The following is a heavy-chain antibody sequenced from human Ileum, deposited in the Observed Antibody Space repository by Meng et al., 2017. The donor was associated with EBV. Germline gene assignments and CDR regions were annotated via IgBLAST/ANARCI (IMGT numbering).Heavy chain of an antibody. Sequence: QGQLPELGPGLVKPSTTLALTCTVSGGSISSSNYYWSWIRQPPGKGLEWSWQIYNSGSTYYNPSLKSRITISVDTSKNQFSLKLSSVTAADTAVYYCARGQKGYFDLWGRGTLVTVSS. V-gene: IGHV4-30-4*01. CDR3: ARGQKGYFDL. CDR2: IYNSGST. J-gene: IGHJ2*01. CDR1: GGSISSSNYY.